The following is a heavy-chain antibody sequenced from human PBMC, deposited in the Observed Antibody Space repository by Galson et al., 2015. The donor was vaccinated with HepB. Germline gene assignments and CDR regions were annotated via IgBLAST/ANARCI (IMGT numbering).Heavy chain of an antibody. CDR2: INQDGREK. CDR3: AKFNTALDA. Sequence: SLRLSCAGSGFTFSSYWMSWVRQAPGKGLEWVANINQDGREKYYVDSVKGRFTVSRDNAKNSLYLQMNSLRVEDTAVYYCAKFNTALDAWGQGTLVTVSS. CDR1: GFTFSSYW. D-gene: IGHD5-18*01. J-gene: IGHJ5*02. V-gene: IGHV3-7*03.